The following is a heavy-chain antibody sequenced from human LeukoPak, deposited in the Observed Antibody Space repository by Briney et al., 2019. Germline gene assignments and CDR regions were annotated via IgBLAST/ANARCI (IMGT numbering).Heavy chain of an antibody. V-gene: IGHV4-59*01. Sequence: SETLSLTCTASGGSISSYYWSWIRQPPGKGLEWIGYIYYSGSTNYNPSLKSRVTISVDTSKNQFSLKLSSVTAADTAVYYCARHYRYSSSPGALRYWGQGTLVTVSS. CDR2: IYYSGST. D-gene: IGHD6-13*01. CDR1: GGSISSYY. CDR3: ARHYRYSSSPGALRY. J-gene: IGHJ4*02.